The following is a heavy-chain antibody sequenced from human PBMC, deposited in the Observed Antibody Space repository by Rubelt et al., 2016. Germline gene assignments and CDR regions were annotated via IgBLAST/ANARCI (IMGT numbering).Heavy chain of an antibody. D-gene: IGHD6-13*01. J-gene: IGHJ4*02. CDR3: ARQLPVGSSWFDY. Sequence: QVQLQQWGAGLLKPSETLSLTCAVYGGSFSGYYWSWIRQPPGKGLEWIGEINHSGSTNYNPSLKVRVTISGDTSKNQFSRKLSSVTAADTAVYYCARQLPVGSSWFDYWGQGTLVTVSS. CDR2: INHSGST. CDR1: GGSFSGYY. V-gene: IGHV4-34*01.